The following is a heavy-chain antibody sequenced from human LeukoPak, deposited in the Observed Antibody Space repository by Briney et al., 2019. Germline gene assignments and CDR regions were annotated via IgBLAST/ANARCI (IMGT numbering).Heavy chain of an antibody. CDR3: AKGFGGSEIEYYFDY. J-gene: IGHJ4*02. V-gene: IGHV3-43*01. D-gene: IGHD3-10*01. CDR2: ISWDGGST. CDR1: GFTFSSYT. Sequence: PGGSLRLSCAASGFTFSSYTMHWVRQAPGKGLEWVSLISWDGGSTYYADSVKGRFTISRDNSKNSLYLQMNSLRTEDTALYYCAKGFGGSEIEYYFDYWGQGTLVTVSS.